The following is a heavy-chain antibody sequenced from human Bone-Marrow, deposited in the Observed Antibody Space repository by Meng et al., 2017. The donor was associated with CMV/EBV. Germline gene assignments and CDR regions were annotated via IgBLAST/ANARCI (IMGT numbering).Heavy chain of an antibody. V-gene: IGHV3-30-3*01. CDR3: AREHYDFWSGYYPYYYYGMDV. CDR1: GFTFSSYA. Sequence: GGSLRLSCAASGFTFSSYAMHWVRQAPGKGLEWVAVISYDGSNKYYADSVKGRFTISRDNSKNTLYLQMNSLRAEDTAVYYCAREHYDFWSGYYPYYYYGMDVWGQGTTVTVSS. D-gene: IGHD3-3*01. CDR2: ISYDGSNK. J-gene: IGHJ6*02.